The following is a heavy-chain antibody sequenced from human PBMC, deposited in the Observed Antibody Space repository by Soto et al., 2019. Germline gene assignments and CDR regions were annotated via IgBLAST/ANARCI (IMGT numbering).Heavy chain of an antibody. CDR3: TRGSDLLTGPNAPFAY. CDR2: IFPAFGRT. Sequence: QVQLVQSGTVVKRPGSSVKVSCTASGGTFGSYTLTWVRQAPGQGIEWGGGIFPAFGRTDVAQKFQDRVTLSADDSTSTVFLELRGLRSEDTALYYCTRGSDLLTGPNAPFAYWGQGTLLTVSS. J-gene: IGHJ4*02. D-gene: IGHD3-9*01. V-gene: IGHV1-69*01. CDR1: GGTFGSYT.